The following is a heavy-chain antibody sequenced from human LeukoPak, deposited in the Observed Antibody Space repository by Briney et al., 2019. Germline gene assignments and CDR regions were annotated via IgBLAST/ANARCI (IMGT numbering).Heavy chain of an antibody. V-gene: IGHV3-30*18. CDR1: GFTFSYYG. D-gene: IGHD6-19*01. Sequence: GRSLRLSCAASGFTFSYYGLHWVRQGPGKGLEWVAVISYDGSNKYYADSVKGRFTTSRDNSKKTLYVQMNSLRAEDTAVYYCAKQCGGSDWFDAFDIWGQGTMVTVSS. CDR2: ISYDGSNK. CDR3: AKQCGGSDWFDAFDI. J-gene: IGHJ3*02.